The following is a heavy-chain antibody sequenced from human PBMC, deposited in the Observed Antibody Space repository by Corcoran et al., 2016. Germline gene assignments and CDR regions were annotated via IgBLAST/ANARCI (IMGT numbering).Heavy chain of an antibody. Sequence: QVQLVQSGAEVKKPGSSVKVSCKASGGTFSSYAISWVRQAPGQGLEWMGGIIPIFGTANDAQKFQGRVTITADESTSTAYMELSSRRSEDTAVYDCALRKPHGYSYDFDYWGQGSLVTVSS. CDR3: ALRKPHGYSYDFDY. V-gene: IGHV1-69*01. J-gene: IGHJ4*02. CDR2: IIPIFGTA. D-gene: IGHD5-18*01. CDR1: GGTFSSYA.